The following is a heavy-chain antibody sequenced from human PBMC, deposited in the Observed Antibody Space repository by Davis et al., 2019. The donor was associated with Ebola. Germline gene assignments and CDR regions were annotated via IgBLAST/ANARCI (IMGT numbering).Heavy chain of an antibody. D-gene: IGHD3-3*01. CDR2: IFLSGTT. V-gene: IGHV4-59*12. CDR3: ARAAWSGVYSHTFNI. J-gene: IGHJ3*02. Sequence: SETLSLTCTVSGGSISSYYWSWIRQPPGKGLEWIGHIFLSGTTHYNPSPQSRVTMSLHTSKNHFALRLTSMTAADTAVYYCARAAWSGVYSHTFNIWGQGTIVTVSS. CDR1: GGSISSYY.